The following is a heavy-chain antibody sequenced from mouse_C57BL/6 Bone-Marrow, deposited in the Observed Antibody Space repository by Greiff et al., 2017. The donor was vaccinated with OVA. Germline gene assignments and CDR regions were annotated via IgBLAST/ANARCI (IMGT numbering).Heavy chain of an antibody. CDR1: GYTFTSYW. CDR2: IDPNSGGT. CDR3: ARAPYPHYAMDD. Sequence: QVQLQQPGAELVKPGASVKLSCKASGYTFTSYWMHWVKQRPGRGLEWIGRIDPNSGGTKYNEKFKSKATLTVDKPSSTAYLQLSRLTSEDSAVYYCARAPYPHYAMDDWGQGTSVTVSS. V-gene: IGHV1-72*01. J-gene: IGHJ4*01.